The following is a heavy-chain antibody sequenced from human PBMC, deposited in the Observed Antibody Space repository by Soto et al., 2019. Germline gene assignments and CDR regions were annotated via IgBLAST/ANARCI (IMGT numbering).Heavy chain of an antibody. V-gene: IGHV4-39*07. Sequence: SETLSLTCTVAEGSISSSDYCRGWIRQPPGKGLEWIGNIYYSGSTNYNPSLKSRVTISVDTSKNQFSLKLSSVTAADTAVYYCASSSHSGRYWGQGTLVTVSS. CDR1: EGSISSSDYC. CDR3: ASSSHSGRY. D-gene: IGHD3-10*01. CDR2: IYYSGST. J-gene: IGHJ4*02.